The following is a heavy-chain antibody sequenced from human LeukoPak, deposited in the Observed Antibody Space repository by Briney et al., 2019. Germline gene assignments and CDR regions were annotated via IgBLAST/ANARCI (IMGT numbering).Heavy chain of an antibody. CDR3: AKDVSWSGLYYYGMDV. Sequence: PGGSLRLSCAASGFTFDDYAMHWVRQAPGKGLEWVSGISWNSGSIGYADSVKGRFTISRDNAKNSLYLQMNSLRAEVTALYYCAKDVSWSGLYYYGMDVWGQGTTVTVSS. CDR2: ISWNSGSI. J-gene: IGHJ6*02. CDR1: GFTFDDYA. D-gene: IGHD6-13*01. V-gene: IGHV3-9*01.